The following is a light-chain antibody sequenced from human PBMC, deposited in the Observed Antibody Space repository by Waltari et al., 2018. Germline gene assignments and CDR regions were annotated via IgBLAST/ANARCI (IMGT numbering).Light chain of an antibody. CDR2: GAS. V-gene: IGKV3-15*01. CDR1: QSVSGN. J-gene: IGKJ1*01. CDR3: EQYKNWPRT. Sequence: IVMTQSPATLSVSPGARATLSCRPDQSVSGNLAWYQHKPSRNPRLLIYGASTRATGIPAKFSGRGSGAEFTLTIRSLQSEDVAIYYGEQYKNWPRTLGQGTKVEI.